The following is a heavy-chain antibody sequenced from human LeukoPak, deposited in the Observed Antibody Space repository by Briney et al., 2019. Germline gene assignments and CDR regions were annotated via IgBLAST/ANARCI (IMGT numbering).Heavy chain of an antibody. J-gene: IGHJ3*02. CDR3: ARGAPYYYDSSGYYGAFDI. CDR2: ISSSSTTI. V-gene: IGHV3-48*04. D-gene: IGHD3-22*01. CDR1: GFTFSSYS. Sequence: GSLRLSCAASGFTFSSYSMKWVRQAPGKGLEWVSYISSSSTTIYYADSVKGRFTISRDNAKYSLFLQVNSLRAEDTAVYYCARGAPYYYDSSGYYGAFDIWGQGTMVTVSS.